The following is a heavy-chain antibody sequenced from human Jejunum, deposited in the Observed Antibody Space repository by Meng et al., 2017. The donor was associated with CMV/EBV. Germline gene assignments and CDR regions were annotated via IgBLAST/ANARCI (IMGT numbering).Heavy chain of an antibody. Sequence: QVQLAQSGAEMKKPGASVKVSCKASGYTFSNYGISWLRQAPGQGLEWMGWISAYNGNTNYAQNFQGRLTVTTDTSTNTAYMELTRLRSDDTAVYFCARGGYISSWYVAPDYWGQGTLVTVSS. CDR2: ISAYNGNT. CDR1: GYTFSNYG. V-gene: IGHV1-18*01. CDR3: ARGGYISSWYVAPDY. D-gene: IGHD6-13*01. J-gene: IGHJ4*02.